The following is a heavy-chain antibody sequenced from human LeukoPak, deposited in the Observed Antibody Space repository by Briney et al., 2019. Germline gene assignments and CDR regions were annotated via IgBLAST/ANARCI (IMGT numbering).Heavy chain of an antibody. J-gene: IGHJ4*02. CDR1: GFTVSTNY. CDR3: ARGSAYSH. Sequence: RXSCAASGFTVSTNYMSWVRQAPGKGLEWVSVIYSGGSTYYSDSVKGRFTISRDNSKNMLYLQMSSLRAEDTAVYYCARGSAYSHWGQGTLVTVSS. CDR2: IYSGGST. V-gene: IGHV3-66*02. D-gene: IGHD3-22*01.